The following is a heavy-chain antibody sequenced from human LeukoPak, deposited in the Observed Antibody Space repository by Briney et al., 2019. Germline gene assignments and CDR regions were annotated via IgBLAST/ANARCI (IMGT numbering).Heavy chain of an antibody. J-gene: IGHJ4*02. CDR3: ARGNYYGSGPLFDV. D-gene: IGHD3-10*01. CDR1: RYTSNDYN. Sequence: PLASVKDSCKASRYTSNDYNMHWVRQAPGQGPEWMGWIYPYSGGTKQAQKFQGRVALTRDTSIRTAYLELSRLTSDDTADCYCARGNYYGSGPLFDVWGRGTLVTVSA. CDR2: IYPYSGGT. V-gene: IGHV1-2*02.